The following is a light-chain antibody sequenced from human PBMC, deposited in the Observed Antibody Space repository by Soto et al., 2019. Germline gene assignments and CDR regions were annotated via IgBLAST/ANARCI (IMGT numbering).Light chain of an antibody. CDR1: QSVRNN. CDR2: GAS. V-gene: IGKV3D-15*01. J-gene: IGKJ1*01. Sequence: ETVMTQPPATLSVSPGEGATLSCRASQSVRNNLAWYQQKPGQSPRLLIYGASTRATGIPDRFSGSGSGTDFTLTITSLQPDDFATYYCQQYNTYPWTFGQGTKVDIK. CDR3: QQYNTYPWT.